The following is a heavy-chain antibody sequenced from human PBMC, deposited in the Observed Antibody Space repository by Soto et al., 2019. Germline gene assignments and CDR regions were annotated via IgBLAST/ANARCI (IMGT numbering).Heavy chain of an antibody. CDR1: WESFTNYW. CDR3: AVTYYYDSSGYYYNGDAFDI. Sequence: KNRSNGAWESFTNYWIGWVRQMPGKGLEWMGIIYPGDSDTRYSPSFQGQVTISADKSISTAYLQWSSLKASDTAMYYCAVTYYYDSSGYYYNGDAFDIWGQGTMVTVSS. CDR2: IYPGDSDT. D-gene: IGHD3-22*01. J-gene: IGHJ3*02. V-gene: IGHV5-51*01.